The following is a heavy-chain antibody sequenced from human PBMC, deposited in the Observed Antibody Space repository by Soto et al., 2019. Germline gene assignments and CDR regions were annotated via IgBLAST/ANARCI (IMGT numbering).Heavy chain of an antibody. CDR1: GDSISSSH. J-gene: IGHJ6*02. CDR2: ISGSGGIT. V-gene: IGHV3-23*01. CDR3: ARARRGAPYYYTMDL. Sequence: PSETLSLTCAVSGDSISSSHWWTWVRQPPEKGLEWVSDISGSGGITYYADSVKGRFTISRDNSKNTLNLQINSLRADDTAVYYCARARRGAPYYYTMDLWGQGTTVTVSS. D-gene: IGHD3-10*01.